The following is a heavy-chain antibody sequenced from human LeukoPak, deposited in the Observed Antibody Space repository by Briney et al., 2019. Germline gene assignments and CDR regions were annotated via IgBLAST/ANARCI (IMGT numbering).Heavy chain of an antibody. J-gene: IGHJ4*02. CDR3: ATGASGSWDF. CDR1: GFTFSRSW. Sequence: QTGGSLRLSCAASGFTFSRSWMSWVRQPPGKGLEWVANISPDGSTKYHMDSVKGRFTISRGNAKDSLYLEMSRLRDDDTAMYYCATGASGSWDFGGQGTLVTVSS. V-gene: IGHV3-7*03. D-gene: IGHD6-13*01. CDR2: ISPDGSTK.